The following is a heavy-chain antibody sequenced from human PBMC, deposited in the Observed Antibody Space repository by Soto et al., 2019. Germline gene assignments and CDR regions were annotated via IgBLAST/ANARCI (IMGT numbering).Heavy chain of an antibody. D-gene: IGHD7-27*01. J-gene: IGHJ4*02. CDR2: FYHGDSDT. CDR3: TRPLGY. CDR1: GYTFSSHW. V-gene: IGHV5-51*01. Sequence: EVQLVQSGAEVKKPGESLRISCKGSGYTFSSHWIGWVRQMPGKGLEWLGIFYHGDSDTTDSPSSHGQVSFSADKSISTAYVPGGTLEASYTAMYYCTRPLGYWGQGTVVTVSS.